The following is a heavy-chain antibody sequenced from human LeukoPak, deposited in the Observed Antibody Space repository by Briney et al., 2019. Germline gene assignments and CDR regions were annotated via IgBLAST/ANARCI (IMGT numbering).Heavy chain of an antibody. V-gene: IGHV3-23*01. CDR3: AKLLLWFGELLYPRGGGDY. CDR2: ISGGDVNT. D-gene: IGHD3-10*01. Sequence: GGSLRLSCTASGFPFRNYAMSWVRQAPGKGLEWVASISGGDVNTHYADSVKGRFTISRDNSKNTLYLQMNSLRAEDTAVYYCAKLLLWFGELLYPRGGGDYWGQGTLVTVSS. CDR1: GFPFRNYA. J-gene: IGHJ4*02.